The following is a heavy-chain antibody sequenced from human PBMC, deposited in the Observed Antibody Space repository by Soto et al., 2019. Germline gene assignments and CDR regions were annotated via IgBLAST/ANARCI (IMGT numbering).Heavy chain of an antibody. V-gene: IGHV1-69*06. CDR1: GGTFNSYT. J-gene: IGHJ4*02. CDR3: ASWRSYSGSYCFDY. Sequence: SVKVSCKASGGTFNSYTINWVRQAPGRGLEWVGQVVPMYDSVNYAENFQGRVTITADKSTKTAYMELTSLRSEDTALYFCASWRSYSGSYCFDYWGQGTLVTVSS. CDR2: VVPMYDSV. D-gene: IGHD1-26*01.